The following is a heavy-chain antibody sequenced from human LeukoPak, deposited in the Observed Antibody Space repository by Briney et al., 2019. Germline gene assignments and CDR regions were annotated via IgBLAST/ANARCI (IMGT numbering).Heavy chain of an antibody. Sequence: TGGSLRLSCAASGFTVSSNYMSWVRQAPGKGLEWVSVIYSGGSTYYADSVKGRFTISRDNSKNTLYLQMNSLRAEDTAVYYCARDPGYFSGREFDYWGQGILVTVSS. CDR1: GFTVSSNY. J-gene: IGHJ4*02. CDR3: ARDPGYFSGREFDY. V-gene: IGHV3-53*05. D-gene: IGHD6-19*01. CDR2: IYSGGST.